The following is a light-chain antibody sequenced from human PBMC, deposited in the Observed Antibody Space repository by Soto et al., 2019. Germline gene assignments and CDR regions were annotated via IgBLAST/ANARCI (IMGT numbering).Light chain of an antibody. Sequence: VVMTQSPATLSVSPGERATLSCRASESVSSNLAWYQQRPGQPPRLLIYGISTRATGIPARFSGSGSGTEFSLTISSLQSEDFAVYYCQQYSKWPITFGQGTRLEIK. V-gene: IGKV3-15*01. CDR3: QQYSKWPIT. J-gene: IGKJ5*01. CDR2: GIS. CDR1: ESVSSN.